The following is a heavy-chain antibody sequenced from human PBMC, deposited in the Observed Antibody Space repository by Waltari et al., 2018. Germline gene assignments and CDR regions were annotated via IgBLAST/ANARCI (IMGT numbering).Heavy chain of an antibody. CDR2: IKSRHEGGTT. CDR1: GFTFSNAW. Sequence: EVQLVESGGGLVKPGGSLRLSCEASGFTFSNAWLKLVRQAPGKGLEWVGRIKSRHEGGTTDYAAPVKGRFSVSRDDSKKMLYLEMNNLKTEDTAMYFCTTRSLVEGTDDVLDLWGRGTMAIVSS. D-gene: IGHD2-21*02. V-gene: IGHV3-15*01. J-gene: IGHJ3*01. CDR3: TTRSLVEGTDDVLDL.